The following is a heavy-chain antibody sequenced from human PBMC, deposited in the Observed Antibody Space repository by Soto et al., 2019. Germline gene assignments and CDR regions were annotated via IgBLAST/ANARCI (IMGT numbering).Heavy chain of an antibody. Sequence: ASVKVSCKASGYTFTGYYMHWVRQAPGQGLEWMGWINPNSGGTNYAQKFQGWVTMTRDTSISTAYMELSRLRSDDTAVYYCARAEMTTVYNWFDSWGQGTLVTVSS. CDR2: INPNSGGT. J-gene: IGHJ5*01. CDR1: GYTFTGYY. CDR3: ARAEMTTVYNWFDS. V-gene: IGHV1-2*04. D-gene: IGHD4-17*01.